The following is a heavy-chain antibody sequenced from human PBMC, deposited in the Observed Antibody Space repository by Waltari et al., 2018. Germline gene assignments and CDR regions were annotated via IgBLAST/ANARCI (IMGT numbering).Heavy chain of an antibody. CDR3: ARGLTRRRLLRFLDGPNWFDP. Sequence: QVQLQQWGAGLLKPSETLSLTCAVYGGSFSGYYWSWIRQPPGQWPQWSGEPNLSGSTNYNPSLKRRVTISVDTSKNRFSLKLSSVTAADTAVYYCARGLTRRRLLRFLDGPNWFDPWGQGTLVTVSS. J-gene: IGHJ5*02. CDR1: GGSFSGYY. V-gene: IGHV4-34*01. CDR2: PNLSGST. D-gene: IGHD3-3*01.